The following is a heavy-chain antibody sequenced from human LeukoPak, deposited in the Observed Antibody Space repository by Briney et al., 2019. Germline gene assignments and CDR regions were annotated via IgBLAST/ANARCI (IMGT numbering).Heavy chain of an antibody. V-gene: IGHV3-30-3*01. CDR2: ISYDGSNK. CDR1: GFTFSSYA. J-gene: IGHJ4*02. Sequence: GGSLRLSCAASGFTFSSYAMHWVRQAPGKGLEWVAVISYDGSNKYYADSVKGRFTISRDNSKNTLYLQMNSLRAEDTAVYYCARDLSYSSSWYGYYFDYWGQGTLVTVSS. CDR3: ARDLSYSSSWYGYYFDY. D-gene: IGHD6-13*01.